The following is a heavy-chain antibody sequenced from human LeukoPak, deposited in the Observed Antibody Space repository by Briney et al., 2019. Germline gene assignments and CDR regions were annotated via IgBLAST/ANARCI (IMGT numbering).Heavy chain of an antibody. CDR3: ARHLSYSSSWYAKHYFDY. J-gene: IGHJ4*02. D-gene: IGHD6-13*01. CDR2: IKQDGSEK. V-gene: IGHV3-7*01. CDR1: GFTFSSYW. Sequence: GGSLRLSCAASGFTFSSYWVSWVRQAPGKGLEWVANIKQDGSEKYYVDSVKGRFTISRDNAKNSLYLQMNSLRAEDTAVYYCARHLSYSSSWYAKHYFDYWGQGTLVTVSS.